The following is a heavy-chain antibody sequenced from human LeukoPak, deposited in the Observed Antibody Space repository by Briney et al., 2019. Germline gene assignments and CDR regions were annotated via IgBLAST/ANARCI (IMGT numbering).Heavy chain of an antibody. Sequence: ASVKVSCKASGYTFTSYGISWVRQAPGQGVEWMGWISAYNGNTNYAQKLQGRVTITTDTSTSTAYMELRSLRSDDTAVYYCARYYSSSWHNWFDPWGQGTLVTVSS. CDR1: GYTFTSYG. D-gene: IGHD6-13*01. CDR3: ARYYSSSWHNWFDP. J-gene: IGHJ5*02. CDR2: ISAYNGNT. V-gene: IGHV1-18*01.